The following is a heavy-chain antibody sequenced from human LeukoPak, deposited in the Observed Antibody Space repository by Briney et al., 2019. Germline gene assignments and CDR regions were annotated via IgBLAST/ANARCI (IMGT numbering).Heavy chain of an antibody. Sequence: SGGSLRLSCAASGFTFSSYWMSWVRQAPGKGLEWVANIKQDGSEKYYVDSVKGRFTISRDNAKNSLYLQMNSLRAEDTAVYYCARESNSYGYYFDYWGQGTLVTVSS. CDR2: IKQDGSEK. D-gene: IGHD5-18*01. V-gene: IGHV3-7*01. J-gene: IGHJ4*02. CDR1: GFTFSSYW. CDR3: ARESNSYGYYFDY.